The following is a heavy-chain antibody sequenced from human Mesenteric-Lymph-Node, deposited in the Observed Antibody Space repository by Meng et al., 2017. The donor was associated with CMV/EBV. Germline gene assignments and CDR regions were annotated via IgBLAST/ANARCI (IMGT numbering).Heavy chain of an antibody. CDR2: IRYDGSNK. D-gene: IGHD3-3*01. Sequence: GESLKISCAASGFTFSSYGMHWVRQAPGKGLEWVAFIRYDGSNKYYADSVKGRFTISRDNSKNTLYLQMNSLRAEDTAVYYCAKDRRWLLSPSYSCFDYWGQGTLVTVSS. J-gene: IGHJ4*02. CDR1: GFTFSSYG. CDR3: AKDRRWLLSPSYSCFDY. V-gene: IGHV3-30*02.